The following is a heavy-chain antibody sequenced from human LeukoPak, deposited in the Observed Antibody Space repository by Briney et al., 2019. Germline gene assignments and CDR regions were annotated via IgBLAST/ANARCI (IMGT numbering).Heavy chain of an antibody. CDR2: IYYSGST. CDR3: ASHPLPAAFSDY. V-gene: IGHV4-39*01. CDR1: GDSISSSSYY. D-gene: IGHD2-2*01. J-gene: IGHJ4*02. Sequence: SETLSLTCTVSGDSISSSSYYWGWIRQPPGKGLEWIGSIYYSGSTYYNPSLKSRVTISVDTSKNQFSLKLSSVTAADTAVYYCASHPLPAAFSDYWGQGTLVTVSS.